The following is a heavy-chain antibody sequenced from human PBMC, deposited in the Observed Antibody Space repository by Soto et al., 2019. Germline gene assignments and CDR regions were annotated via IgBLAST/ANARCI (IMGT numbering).Heavy chain of an antibody. V-gene: IGHV4-31*03. D-gene: IGHD3-22*01. CDR3: ARDSVLNEAIYYYDSSSYYYVRAFDI. CDR2: IYYSGST. J-gene: IGHJ3*02. Sequence: SETLSLTCTVSGGSISSGGYSWSWIRQHPGKGLEWIGYIYYSGSTYYNPSLKSRVTISVDTSKNQFSLKLSSVTAADTAVYYCARDSVLNEAIYYYDSSSYYYVRAFDIWGQGTMVTVSS. CDR1: GGSISSGGYS.